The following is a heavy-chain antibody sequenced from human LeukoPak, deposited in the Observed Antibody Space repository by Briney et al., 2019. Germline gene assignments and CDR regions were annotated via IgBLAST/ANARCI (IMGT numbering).Heavy chain of an antibody. CDR3: ARGLVGIVGRYYFDY. Sequence: SETLSLTCAVYGGSFSGYYWSWIRQPPGKGLEWIGEINHSGSTNYNPSLKSRGTISVDTSKNQFSLRLSSVTAADTAVYYCARGLVGIVGRYYFDYWGQGTLVTVSS. J-gene: IGHJ4*02. CDR1: GGSFSGYY. V-gene: IGHV4-34*01. CDR2: INHSGST. D-gene: IGHD1-26*01.